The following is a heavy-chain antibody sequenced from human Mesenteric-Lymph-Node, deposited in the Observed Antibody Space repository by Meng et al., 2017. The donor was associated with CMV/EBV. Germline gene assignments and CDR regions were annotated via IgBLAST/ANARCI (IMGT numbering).Heavy chain of an antibody. CDR3: AKEASCSSTSCSPEYFQH. CDR1: GFTFSDYW. Sequence: GESLKISCTASGFTFSDYWMSWVRQAPGKGLEWVANIKEDGSQIHYVDSVRGRFTISRDNAKNSLYLQMNSLRTEDTALYYCAKEASCSSTSCSPEYFQHWGQGTLVTVSS. V-gene: IGHV3-7*03. D-gene: IGHD2-2*01. J-gene: IGHJ1*01. CDR2: IKEDGSQI.